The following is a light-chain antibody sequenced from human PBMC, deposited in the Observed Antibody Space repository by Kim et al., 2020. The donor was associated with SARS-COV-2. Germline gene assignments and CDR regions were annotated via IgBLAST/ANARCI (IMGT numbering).Light chain of an antibody. CDR2: DVN. CDR1: SSDVGGYKF. Sequence: SVTLSATGTSSDVGGYKFVSWPQQHPGKAPKLIIYDVNKRTSGVPNRFSGSKSGNTASLTVSGLQAEDEADYYCSSYAGTNNFYVFGTGTKVTVL. J-gene: IGLJ1*01. V-gene: IGLV2-8*01. CDR3: SSYAGTNNFYV.